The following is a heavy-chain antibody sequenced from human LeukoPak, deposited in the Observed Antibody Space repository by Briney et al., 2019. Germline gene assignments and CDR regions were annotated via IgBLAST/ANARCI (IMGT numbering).Heavy chain of an antibody. CDR3: ARGYCSSTSCHYFDY. CDR1: GFTFSSYS. D-gene: IGHD2-2*01. J-gene: IGHJ4*02. Sequence: PGGSLRLSCAASGFTFSSYSMTWVRQAPGRGLEGIGYIYHSGSTYYNPSLKSRVTISVDRSKNQFSLKLSSVTAADTAVYYCARGYCSSTSCHYFDYWGQGTLVTVSS. V-gene: IGHV4-4*02. CDR2: IYHSGST.